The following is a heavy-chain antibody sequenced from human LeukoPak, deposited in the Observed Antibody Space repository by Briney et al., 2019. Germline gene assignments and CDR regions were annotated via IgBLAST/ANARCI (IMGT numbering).Heavy chain of an antibody. V-gene: IGHV3-23*01. D-gene: IGHD4-17*01. Sequence: GGSLRLSCAASGFTFSSYAMSWVRQAPGKGLEGVSAISGSGGSTYYADSVKGRFTISRDNSKNTLYLQMNSLRAEDTAVYYCAKAYGDYVHYFDYWGQGTLVTVSS. CDR1: GFTFSSYA. CDR2: ISGSGGST. J-gene: IGHJ4*02. CDR3: AKAYGDYVHYFDY.